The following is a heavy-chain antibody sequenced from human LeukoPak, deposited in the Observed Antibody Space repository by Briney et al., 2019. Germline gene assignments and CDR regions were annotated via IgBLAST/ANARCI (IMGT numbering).Heavy chain of an antibody. CDR3: ARGRHYYDSSGYYELDY. D-gene: IGHD3-22*01. J-gene: IGHJ4*02. Sequence: SETLSLTCAVSGGSISSGGYSWRWIRQPPGKGLEWIGYIYRSGSAYYNPSLKSRVTISVDRSKNQFSLKLSSVTAADTAVYYCARGRHYYDSSGYYELDYWGQGTLVTVSS. CDR2: IYRSGSA. CDR1: GGSISSGGYS. V-gene: IGHV4-30-2*01.